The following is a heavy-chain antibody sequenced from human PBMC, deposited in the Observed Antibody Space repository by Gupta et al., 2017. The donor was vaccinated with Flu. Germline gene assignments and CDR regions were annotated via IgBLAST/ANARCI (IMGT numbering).Heavy chain of an antibody. CDR2: IGSTGAVS. CDR3: ASGAVATSLFDY. J-gene: IGHJ4*02. V-gene: IGHV3-23*01. Sequence: FTNYAMSWVRRAPGRGLEWVSTIGSTGAVSYYADSVKGRFTISRDNSKNTVSLHMSSLRDEDTAIYYCASGAVATSLFDYWGQGTLVTLSS. CDR1: FTNYA. D-gene: IGHD5-12*01.